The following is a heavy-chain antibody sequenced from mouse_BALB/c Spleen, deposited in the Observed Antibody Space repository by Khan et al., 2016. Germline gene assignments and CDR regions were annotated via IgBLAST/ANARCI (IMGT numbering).Heavy chain of an antibody. CDR2: INTYTGEP. Sequence: QIQLVQSGPELKKPGETVRISCKASEYTFTNYGMNWVKQAPGKGLKWMGWINTYTGEPTYADDFKGRFAFSLETSASTAYLQINNLENEYTATYFCARPDYGSSRGFAYWGQGTLVTVSA. J-gene: IGHJ3*01. CDR1: EYTFTNYG. V-gene: IGHV9-3-1*01. CDR3: ARPDYGSSRGFAY. D-gene: IGHD1-1*01.